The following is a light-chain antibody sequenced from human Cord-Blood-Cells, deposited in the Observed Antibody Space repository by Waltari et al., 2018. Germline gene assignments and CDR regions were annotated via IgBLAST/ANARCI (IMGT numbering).Light chain of an antibody. CDR2: SNN. V-gene: IGLV1-44*01. Sequence: QSVLTQPPSASGTPGQRVTISCSGSSSNIGSNNVNWYQQLPGTAPKLLIYSNNQRPSGVPDRFSGSMSGTSASLAISGLQSEDEADYYCAAWDDSLNGLVVFGGGTKLTVL. CDR3: AAWDDSLNGLVV. CDR1: SSNIGSNN. J-gene: IGLJ2*01.